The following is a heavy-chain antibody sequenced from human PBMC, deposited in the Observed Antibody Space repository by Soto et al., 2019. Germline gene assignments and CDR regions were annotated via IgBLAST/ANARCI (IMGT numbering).Heavy chain of an antibody. D-gene: IGHD5-12*01. CDR2: INAGNGNT. V-gene: IGHV1-3*01. CDR3: ARGYSGYVWLDY. Sequence: ASVKVSCKASGYTFTSYAMHWVRQAPGQRLEWMGWINAGNGNTKYSQKFQGRVTITRDTSASTVYMELSSLRSEDTAVYYCARGYSGYVWLDYWGQGTLVTVAS. CDR1: GYTFTSYA. J-gene: IGHJ4*02.